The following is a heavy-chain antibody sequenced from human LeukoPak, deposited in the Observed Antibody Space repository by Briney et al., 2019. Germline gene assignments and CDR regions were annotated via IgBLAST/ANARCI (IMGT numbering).Heavy chain of an antibody. J-gene: IGHJ4*02. CDR1: GGSISSYY. D-gene: IGHD5-18*01. Sequence: KASETLSLTCTVSGGSISSYYWNWIRQSAGKGLEWIGRIYTTGSTNYNPSLKSRVTMSVDTSKNQLSLKLTSVTAADTAVYYCARHYGYNYGHVDSWGQGTLVTVSS. CDR2: IYTTGST. CDR3: ARHYGYNYGHVDS. V-gene: IGHV4-4*07.